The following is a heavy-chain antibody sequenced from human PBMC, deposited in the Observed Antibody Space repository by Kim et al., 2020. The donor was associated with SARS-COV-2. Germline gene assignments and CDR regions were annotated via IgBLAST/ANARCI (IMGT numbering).Heavy chain of an antibody. CDR1: GYTFTTYS. CDR3: ARRSYGSYGMDV. V-gene: IGHV1-3*01. J-gene: IGHJ6*02. Sequence: ASVKVSCKASGYTFTTYSMHWVRQAPGQRLEWMGWINSANGDTKYSQKFQGRVTIIRDTSASTAYMELSSLRSEDTAMYYCARRSYGSYGMDVWGQGTTVTVSS. D-gene: IGHD5-18*01. CDR2: INSANGDT.